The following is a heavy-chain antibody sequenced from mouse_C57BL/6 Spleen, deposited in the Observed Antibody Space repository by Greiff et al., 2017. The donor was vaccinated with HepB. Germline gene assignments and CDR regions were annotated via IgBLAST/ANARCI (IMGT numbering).Heavy chain of an antibody. Sequence: VQLQQPGAELVKPGASVKLSCKASGYTFTSYWMQWVKQRPGQGLEWIGEIDPSDSYTNYNQKFKGKATVTVDTSSSTAYMQLSSLTSEDSAVYYCARRDYYGSREGYYFDYWGQGTTLTVSS. V-gene: IGHV1-50*01. D-gene: IGHD1-1*01. CDR2: IDPSDSYT. J-gene: IGHJ2*01. CDR1: GYTFTSYW. CDR3: ARRDYYGSREGYYFDY.